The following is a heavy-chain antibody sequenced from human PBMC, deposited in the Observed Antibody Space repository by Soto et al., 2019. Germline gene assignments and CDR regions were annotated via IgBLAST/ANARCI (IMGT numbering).Heavy chain of an antibody. D-gene: IGHD6-6*01. CDR2: INPSCGST. Sequence: ASVKVSCKASGYIFTSYYMHWVRQAPGQGLDWMGIINPSCGSTSYAKKFESRVTMTRDTSTSTVYMELSSLRSEDTAVYYCARYLAARNYFDYWGQGTLVTVSS. J-gene: IGHJ4*02. CDR1: GYIFTSYY. V-gene: IGHV1-46*01. CDR3: ARYLAARNYFDY.